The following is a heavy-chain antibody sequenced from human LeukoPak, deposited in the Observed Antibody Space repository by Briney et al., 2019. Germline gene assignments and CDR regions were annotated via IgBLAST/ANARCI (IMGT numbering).Heavy chain of an antibody. CDR1: GFTFSSYS. CDR2: ISSSSSYI. CDR3: ARDVTGDYPYDY. D-gene: IGHD4-17*01. Sequence: KPGGSLRLSCAASGFTFSSYSMNWVRQAPWKGLEWVSSISSSSSYIYYADSVKGRFTISRDNAKNSLYLQMNSLRAEDTAVYYCARDVTGDYPYDYWGQGTLVTVSS. V-gene: IGHV3-21*01. J-gene: IGHJ4*02.